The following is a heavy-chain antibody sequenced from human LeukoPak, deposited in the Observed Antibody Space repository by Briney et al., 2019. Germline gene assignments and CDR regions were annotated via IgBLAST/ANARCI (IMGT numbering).Heavy chain of an antibody. J-gene: IGHJ4*02. CDR3: ARGGPHYCSSTSCQGRPDY. CDR1: GFTFSDYY. CDR2: ISSSGSTI. D-gene: IGHD2-2*01. V-gene: IGHV3-11*01. Sequence: GGSLRLSCAASGFTFSDYYMSWIRQAPGKGLEWVSYISSSGSTIYYADSVKGRFTISRDNAKNSLYLQMNSLRAEDTAVYYCARGGPHYCSSTSCQGRPDYWAREPWSPSPQ.